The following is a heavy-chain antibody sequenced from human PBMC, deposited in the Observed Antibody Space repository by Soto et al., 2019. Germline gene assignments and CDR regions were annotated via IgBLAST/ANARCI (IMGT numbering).Heavy chain of an antibody. V-gene: IGHV3-23*01. J-gene: IGHJ4*02. CDR3: ARYIVVVVAAVYYFDY. D-gene: IGHD2-15*01. CDR1: GFTFSSYA. Sequence: PGGSLRLSCAASGFTFSSYAISWVRQAPGKGLEWVSAISGSGGSTYYADSVKGRFTISRDNSKNTLYLQMNSLRAEDTAVYYCARYIVVVVAAVYYFDYWGQGTLVTVSS. CDR2: ISGSGGST.